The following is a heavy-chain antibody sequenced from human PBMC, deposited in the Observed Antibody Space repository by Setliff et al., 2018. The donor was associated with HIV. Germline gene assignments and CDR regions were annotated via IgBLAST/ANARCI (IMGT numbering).Heavy chain of an antibody. V-gene: IGHV4-59*01. CDR3: ARETQQSYNIVTGYNYYYGIDV. CDR2: ITDSGNT. J-gene: IGHJ6*02. Sequence: SETLSLTCNVSGASISNYYWTRIRQSPGKRLEWLGYITDSGNTNYNPSLRRRVTISADTSKNQVSLRLRSVTAADTAVYYCARETQQSYNIVTGYNYYYGIDVWGQGTTVTVSS. CDR1: GASISNYY. D-gene: IGHD3-9*01.